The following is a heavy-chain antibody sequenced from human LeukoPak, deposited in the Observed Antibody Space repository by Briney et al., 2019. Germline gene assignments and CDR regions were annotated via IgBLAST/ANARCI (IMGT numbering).Heavy chain of an antibody. J-gene: IGHJ6*03. V-gene: IGHV4-4*02. Sequence: PSETLSLTCDVSGDSISSSHWWTWVRQSPGKGLEWIGEIYHIGSINSNPSLKSRLALSVDKSKNQFSLKLGFVTAADTAVYYCARGTRDYYYYYYMDVWGKGTTVTVSS. CDR3: ARGTRDYYYYYYMDV. CDR2: IYHIGSI. CDR1: GDSISSSHW.